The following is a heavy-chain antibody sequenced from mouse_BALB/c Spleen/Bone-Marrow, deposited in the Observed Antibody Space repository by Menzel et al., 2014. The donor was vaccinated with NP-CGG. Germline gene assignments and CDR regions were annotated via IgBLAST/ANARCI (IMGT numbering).Heavy chain of an antibody. CDR3: ARDSYYYGSSYWYFDV. CDR1: GFTFSDYY. CDR2: ISDGGSYT. J-gene: IGHJ1*01. V-gene: IGHV5-4*02. D-gene: IGHD1-1*01. Sequence: EVMLVESGGGLVKPGGSLKLSCAASGFTFSDYYMYWVRQTPAKGLEWVATISDGGSYTYYPDSVKGRFTISRDNAKNSLYLQMTSLKSEDTAMYYCARDSYYYGSSYWYFDVWGAGTTVTVSS.